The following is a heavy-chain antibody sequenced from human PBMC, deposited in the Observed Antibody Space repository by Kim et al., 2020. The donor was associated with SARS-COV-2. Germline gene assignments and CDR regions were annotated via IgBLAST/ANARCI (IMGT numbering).Heavy chain of an antibody. CDR1: GDSISSGSYY. J-gene: IGHJ4*02. V-gene: IGHV4-30-4*01. D-gene: IGHD3-10*01. CDR3: ARAHGSGSYYDN. Sequence: SETLSLTCTVSGDSISSGSYYWSWIRQPPGEGLEYIGFIFYSGSTFYNPSLRGRTLISADTSKNQFSLELNSVTAADTAVYYCARAHGSGSYYDNWGQGTLVTVSA. CDR2: IFYSGST.